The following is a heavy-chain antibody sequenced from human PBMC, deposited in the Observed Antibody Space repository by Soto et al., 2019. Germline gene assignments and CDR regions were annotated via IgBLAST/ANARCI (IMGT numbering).Heavy chain of an antibody. Sequence: GESLKSSCKACGYSFTSNWIGWVRQMHGKGLEWMGIIYRGDSETRYSPSFQGQVTISADKSITTAYLQWSSLKASDTAMYYCARLISGSYADAFDVWGQGTMVTVSS. D-gene: IGHD1-26*01. V-gene: IGHV5-51*01. CDR1: GYSFTSNW. CDR2: IYRGDSET. CDR3: ARLISGSYADAFDV. J-gene: IGHJ3*01.